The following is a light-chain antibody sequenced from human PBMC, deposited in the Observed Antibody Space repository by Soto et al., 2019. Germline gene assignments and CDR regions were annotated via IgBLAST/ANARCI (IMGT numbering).Light chain of an antibody. V-gene: IGKV3-20*01. CDR2: GAS. CDR3: QQYGSSGT. J-gene: IGKJ1*01. CDR1: QSVSKNY. Sequence: EIVLSQSPGTLSLSPGERATLSCRASQSVSKNYLAWYQQIPGQAPRLLIYGASNRATGIPDRFSGSGSGTDFTLTISRLEPEDFAVYYCQQYGSSGTFGQGTKVDIK.